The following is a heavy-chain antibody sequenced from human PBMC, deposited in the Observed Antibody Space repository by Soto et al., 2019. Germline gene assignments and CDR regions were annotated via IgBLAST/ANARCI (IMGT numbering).Heavy chain of an antibody. J-gene: IGHJ3*02. CDR1: GFTFSDYG. Sequence: GGPLRLSCAASGFTFSDYGMSWVRPAPGKGLEWVSTINYRGVTTYYADSVKGRFTITRDNSKNTLYLKMNSLRAEDTAVYYCVKQGIAVAFDTFDILGQGTLVTVSS. CDR2: INYRGVTT. D-gene: IGHD6-19*01. CDR3: VKQGIAVAFDTFDI. V-gene: IGHV3-23*01.